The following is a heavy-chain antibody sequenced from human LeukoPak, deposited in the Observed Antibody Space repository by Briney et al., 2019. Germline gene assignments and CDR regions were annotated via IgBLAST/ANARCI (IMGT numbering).Heavy chain of an antibody. CDR1: GFTFSSYA. Sequence: GGSLRLSCAASGFTFSSYAMSWVRQAPGKGLEWVSSISGSGFGTYYADSVKGRFTISRDNSKNTLYLQMNSLRAEDTAVYYCAKDPDYGDYFFFSWGQGTLVTVSS. CDR3: AKDPDYGDYFFFS. V-gene: IGHV3-23*01. J-gene: IGHJ5*02. CDR2: ISGSGFGT. D-gene: IGHD4-17*01.